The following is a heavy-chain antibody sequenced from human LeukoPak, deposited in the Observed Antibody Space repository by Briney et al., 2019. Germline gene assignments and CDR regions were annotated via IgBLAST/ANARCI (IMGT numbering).Heavy chain of an antibody. V-gene: IGHV1-69*13. J-gene: IGHJ4*02. Sequence: ASVKVFCKASGGTFSSYAISWVRQAPGQGLEWMGGIIPIFGTANYAQKFQGRVTITADESTSTAYMELSSLRSEDTAVYYCARTAAAALYYFDYWGQGTLVTVSS. D-gene: IGHD2-2*01. CDR3: ARTAAAALYYFDY. CDR2: IIPIFGTA. CDR1: GGTFSSYA.